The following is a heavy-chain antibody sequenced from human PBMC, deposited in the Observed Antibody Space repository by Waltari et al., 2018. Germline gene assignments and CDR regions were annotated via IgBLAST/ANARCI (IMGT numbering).Heavy chain of an antibody. V-gene: IGHV3-9*01. CDR3: TKDSGASLVTSFVDS. J-gene: IGHJ5*01. CDR1: GFIFDDYA. D-gene: IGHD4-4*01. CDR2: LNWNGDTT. Sequence: EVHLVESGGGLVQPGRSLRRSRAASGFIFDDYAMHWVRQFPGKGLEWVSGLNWNGDTTGYADSVKGRFTISRDNAKNSLFLQMDSLTPEDTAVYYCTKDSGASLVTSFVDSWGHGTLVTVSS.